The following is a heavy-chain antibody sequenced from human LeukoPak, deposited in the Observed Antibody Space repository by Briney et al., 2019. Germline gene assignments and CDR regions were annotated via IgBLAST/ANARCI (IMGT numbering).Heavy chain of an antibody. V-gene: IGHV5-51*01. CDR3: ARHVLWGATNSGSNRMDV. D-gene: IGHD3-16*01. CDR1: GYSFTSYW. J-gene: IGHJ6*02. Sequence: GESLKISCKGSGYSFTSYWIGWVRQMPGKGLEWMGIIYPGDSDTRYSPSFQGQVTISADKSISTAYLQWSSLRASDTAMYYCARHVLWGATNSGSNRMDVWGQGTTVTVSS. CDR2: IYPGDSDT.